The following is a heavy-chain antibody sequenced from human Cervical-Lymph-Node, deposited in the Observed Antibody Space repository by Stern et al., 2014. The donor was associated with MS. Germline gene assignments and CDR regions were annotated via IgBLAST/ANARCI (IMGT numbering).Heavy chain of an antibody. J-gene: IGHJ6*02. D-gene: IGHD2-15*01. CDR1: GFTFSTYW. V-gene: IGHV3-74*02. Sequence: EVQLVQSGGGLLQPGGSLRLSCAASGFTFSTYWMHWVRQGPGKGLVWVSLINGGGSSTSYTDSVRGRFTISRDNAKNTVYLQMNSLRAEDTAVYYCARSSGASGDAMDVWGQGTTVTVSS. CDR2: INGGGSST. CDR3: ARSSGASGDAMDV.